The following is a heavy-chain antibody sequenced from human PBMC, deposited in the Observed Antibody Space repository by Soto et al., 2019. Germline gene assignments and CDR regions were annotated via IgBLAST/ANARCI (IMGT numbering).Heavy chain of an antibody. CDR3: AKVISYYYDSSGYSYPRDAFDI. Sequence: PGGSLRLSCAASGFIFSSYDVHWVRQAPGKGLEWVSVITTTGDTYYAASVKGRFTISRENAENSLYLQMNSLRAEDAAVYYCAKVISYYYDSSGYSYPRDAFDIWGQGTMVTVSS. CDR2: ITTTGDT. D-gene: IGHD3-22*01. CDR1: GFIFSSYD. J-gene: IGHJ3*02. V-gene: IGHV3-13*01.